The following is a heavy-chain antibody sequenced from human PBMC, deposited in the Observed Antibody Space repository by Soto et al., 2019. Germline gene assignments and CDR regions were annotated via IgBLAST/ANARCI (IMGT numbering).Heavy chain of an antibody. CDR3: ARDLSTMVRGVIIRWFDP. Sequence: HSETLSLTCTVSGGSISSGGYYWSWIRQHPGKGLEWIGYIYYSGSTYYNPSLKSRVTISVDTSKNQFSLKLSSVTAADTAVYYCARDLSTMVRGVIIRWFDPWGQGTLVTVSS. J-gene: IGHJ5*02. V-gene: IGHV4-31*03. CDR1: GGSISSGGYY. CDR2: IYYSGST. D-gene: IGHD3-10*01.